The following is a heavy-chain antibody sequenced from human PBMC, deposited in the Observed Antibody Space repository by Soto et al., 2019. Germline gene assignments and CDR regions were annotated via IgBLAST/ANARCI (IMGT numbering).Heavy chain of an antibody. Sequence: QITLKESGPTLVKPTQTLTLTCTFSGFSLSTSGVGVGWIRQPPGKALEWLALIYWDDDKRYSPSLKSRLTTXKXXSKNQVVLTMTTMDPVDTATYYCAHRPSYCSGGSCYSGFDYWGQGTLVTVS. CDR2: IYWDDDK. V-gene: IGHV2-5*02. D-gene: IGHD2-15*01. CDR1: GFSLSTSGVG. J-gene: IGHJ4*02. CDR3: AHRPSYCSGGSCYSGFDY.